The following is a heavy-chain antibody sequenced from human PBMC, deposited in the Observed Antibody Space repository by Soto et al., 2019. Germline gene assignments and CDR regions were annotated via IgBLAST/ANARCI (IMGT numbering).Heavy chain of an antibody. J-gene: IGHJ4*02. V-gene: IGHV4-4*02. CDR1: GVSISSHDW. CDR3: ATRDTGRVY. CDR2: SHQSGKT. D-gene: IGHD5-18*01. Sequence: QVQLQESGPGLVKPSGTLSLTCAVSGVSISSHDWWTWVRQPPGKGLEWIGESHQSGKTNYNSSLESRVTISMDKSKNQFSLQLSSVTVADTAVYYCATRDTGRVYWGQGTLVTVSP.